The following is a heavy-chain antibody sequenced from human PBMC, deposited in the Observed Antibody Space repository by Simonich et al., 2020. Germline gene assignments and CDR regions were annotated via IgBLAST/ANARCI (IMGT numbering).Heavy chain of an antibody. Sequence: EVQLVESGGGLVQPGGSLRLSCAASGFTFSSYWMHWVRQAPGKGRVWVSRNKREGSSKSYADSVKGRFTISRDNAKNTLYLQMNSLRAEDTAVYYCARDYSNYDAFDVWGQGTMVTVSS. J-gene: IGHJ3*01. CDR2: NKREGSSK. CDR1: GFTFSSYW. D-gene: IGHD4-4*01. V-gene: IGHV3-74*01. CDR3: ARDYSNYDAFDV.